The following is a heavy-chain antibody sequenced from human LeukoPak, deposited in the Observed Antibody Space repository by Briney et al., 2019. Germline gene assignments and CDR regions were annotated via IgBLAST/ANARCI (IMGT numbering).Heavy chain of an antibody. CDR3: ARVGIPYYDSSGSLS. CDR1: GFTFSSYS. Sequence: GRSLRLSCAASGFTFSSYSMNWVRQAPGKGLEWVSSISSSSSYIYYADSVKGRFTISRDNAKNSLYLQMNSLRAEDTAVYYCARVGIPYYDSSGSLSWGQGTLVTVSS. J-gene: IGHJ5*02. CDR2: ISSSSSYI. V-gene: IGHV3-21*01. D-gene: IGHD3-22*01.